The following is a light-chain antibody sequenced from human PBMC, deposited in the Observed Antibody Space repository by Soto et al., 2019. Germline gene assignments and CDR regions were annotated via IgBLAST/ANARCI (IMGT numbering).Light chain of an antibody. CDR3: QQSNNWPPLT. CDR2: GVS. CDR1: QSVAGN. J-gene: IGKJ4*01. Sequence: EIVMTQSPATLSVSPGETATLSCRASQSVAGNLAWYQQKPGQPPRLLIYGVSTRATGVPARFSGSGSETDFSLTISSLQIEDFALYYCQQSNNWPPLTFDGGTKVEIK. V-gene: IGKV3-15*01.